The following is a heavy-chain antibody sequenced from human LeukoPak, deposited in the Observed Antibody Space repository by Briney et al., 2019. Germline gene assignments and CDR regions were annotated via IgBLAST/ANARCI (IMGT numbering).Heavy chain of an antibody. CDR1: GFTFSSYA. Sequence: GGSLRLSCAASGFTFSSYAMSWVRHAPGRGLEWVSAISGSGGSTYYADSVKGRFTISRDNSKNTLYLQMNSLRAEDTAVYYCAKDTSRIAASDYWGQGTLVPVSS. CDR2: ISGSGGST. D-gene: IGHD6-6*01. J-gene: IGHJ4*02. CDR3: AKDTSRIAASDY. V-gene: IGHV3-23*01.